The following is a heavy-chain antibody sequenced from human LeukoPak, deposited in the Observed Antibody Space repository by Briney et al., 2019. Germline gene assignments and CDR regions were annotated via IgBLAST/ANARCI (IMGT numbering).Heavy chain of an antibody. J-gene: IGHJ4*02. CDR2: IGSGT. V-gene: IGHV3-23*01. CDR1: GFTFSSYA. Sequence: SGGSLRLSCGASGFTFSSYAMSWVRQAPGKGLEWVSAIGSGTYYADSVKGRFTISRDNSKNTLYLQMNSLRAEDTAVYYCAKVLAYYFDYWGQGTLVTVS. CDR3: AKVLAYYFDY.